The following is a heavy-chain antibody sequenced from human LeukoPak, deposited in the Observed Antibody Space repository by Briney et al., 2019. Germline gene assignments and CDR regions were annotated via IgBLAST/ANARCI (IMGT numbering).Heavy chain of an antibody. CDR2: IYHSGST. V-gene: IGHV4-38-2*02. CDR3: ARQGGSMVRGVIRYDY. D-gene: IGHD3-10*01. CDR1: GYSISSGYY. J-gene: IGHJ4*02. Sequence: SETLSLTCTVSGYSISSGYYWGWIRQPPGKGLEWIGSIYHSGSTYYNPSLKSRVTISVDTSKNQFSLKLSSVTAADTAVYYCARQGGSMVRGVIRYDYWGQGTLVTVSS.